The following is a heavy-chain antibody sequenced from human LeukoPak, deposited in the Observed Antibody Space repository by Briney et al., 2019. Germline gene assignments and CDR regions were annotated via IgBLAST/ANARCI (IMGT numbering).Heavy chain of an antibody. CDR1: GFTFSNYA. CDR3: AKDRSSGYPEWYIDL. Sequence: PGGSLRLSCAASGFTFSNYAMNWVRQPPGKGLEWVSAISGSGANTYYADSVKGRFTISRDNSKNTLYLQMNILRAEDSAVFYCAKDRSSGYPEWYIDLWGRGTLVTVSS. CDR2: ISGSGANT. D-gene: IGHD3-22*01. V-gene: IGHV3-23*01. J-gene: IGHJ2*01.